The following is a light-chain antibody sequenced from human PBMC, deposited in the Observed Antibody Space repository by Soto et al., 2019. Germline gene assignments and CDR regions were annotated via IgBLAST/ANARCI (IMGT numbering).Light chain of an antibody. V-gene: IGKV3-11*01. CDR3: QQRSKWPRK. Sequence: IVLAGCRRPPSLSPGAKATLSRRASQSISSYLAWYQQKPGQAPSLLIYDASNRATGIPARFSGSGSGTDFTLTICSLEPEDFAVYYCQQRSKWPRKFREGTKVEI. J-gene: IGKJ4*02. CDR2: DAS. CDR1: QSISSY.